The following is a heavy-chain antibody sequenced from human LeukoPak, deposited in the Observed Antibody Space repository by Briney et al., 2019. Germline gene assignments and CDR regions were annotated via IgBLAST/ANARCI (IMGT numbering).Heavy chain of an antibody. CDR3: ASYSRLSTYYYYMDV. V-gene: IGHV1-8*01. CDR2: MNPNSGNT. CDR1: GYTFTSYD. Sequence: ASVKVSCKASGYTFTSYDINWGRQATGQGLEWMGWMNPNSGNTDYAQKLQGRVTMTTDTSTSTAYMELRSLRYEDTAVYYCASYSRLSTYYYYMDVWGKGTTVTISS. D-gene: IGHD1-26*01. J-gene: IGHJ6*03.